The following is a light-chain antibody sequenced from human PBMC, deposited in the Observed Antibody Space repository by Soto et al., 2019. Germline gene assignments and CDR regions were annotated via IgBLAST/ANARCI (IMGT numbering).Light chain of an antibody. Sequence: DIQMTQSPSTLSASVGDRVTITCRASQSISSWLAWYQQKPGKAPKLLIYDPSCLESGVPSRFSGSGSGTEFTLTISSLQSEDFAVYYCQQYNNYPPFGQGTKVDIK. CDR1: QSISSW. V-gene: IGKV1-5*01. CDR3: QQYNNYPP. CDR2: DPS. J-gene: IGKJ1*01.